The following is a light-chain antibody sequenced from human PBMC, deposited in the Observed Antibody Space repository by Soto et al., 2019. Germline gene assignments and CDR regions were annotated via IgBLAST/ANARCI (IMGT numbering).Light chain of an antibody. V-gene: IGLV1-47*01. Sequence: QTVVTQPPSASGTPGQRVTISCSGSSSNIGSYYVYWYQQLPGTAPKLLIYRNNQRPSGVPDRFSGSKSGTSASLAISGLRSEDEADYYCAAWDDSLSRVVFGGGTKLTVL. CDR3: AAWDDSLSRVV. CDR1: SSNIGSYY. J-gene: IGLJ2*01. CDR2: RNN.